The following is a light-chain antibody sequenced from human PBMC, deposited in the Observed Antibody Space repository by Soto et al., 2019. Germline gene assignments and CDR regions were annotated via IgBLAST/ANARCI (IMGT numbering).Light chain of an antibody. J-gene: IGKJ1*01. CDR3: QQYGSSPWT. Sequence: EIVLTQSPGTLSLSPGERATLSCRASQSVKNRYLAWYQQRPGQAPRLLLYDATSRATGIPDRFGGSRSGTDFTLTISRLEPEDSAVYYCQQYGSSPWTFGQGTKVDIK. CDR2: DAT. CDR1: QSVKNRY. V-gene: IGKV3-20*01.